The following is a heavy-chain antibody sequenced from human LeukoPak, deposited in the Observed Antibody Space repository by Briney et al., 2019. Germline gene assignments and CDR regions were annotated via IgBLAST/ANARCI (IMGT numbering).Heavy chain of an antibody. Sequence: GGSLRLSCAASGFTFSSYSMNWVRQAPGKGLEWVSYISSSSSTIYYADSVKGRFTISRDNAKNSLYLQMNSLRDEDTAVYYCARVVGAGAVAGTLYYYGMDVWGQGTTVTVSS. CDR2: ISSSSSTI. CDR3: ARVVGAGAVAGTLYYYGMDV. D-gene: IGHD6-19*01. J-gene: IGHJ6*02. V-gene: IGHV3-48*02. CDR1: GFTFSSYS.